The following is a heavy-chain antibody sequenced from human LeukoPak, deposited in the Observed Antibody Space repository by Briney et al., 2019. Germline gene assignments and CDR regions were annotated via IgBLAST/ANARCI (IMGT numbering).Heavy chain of an antibody. CDR1: DYTFTSYG. D-gene: IGHD5-12*01. CDR3: ARDLEGSGYEGGRY. J-gene: IGHJ4*02. CDR2: ISAYNGNT. V-gene: IGHV1-18*01. Sequence: ASVKVSCKASDYTFTSYGISWVRQAPGQGLEWMGWISAYNGNTNYAQKLQGRVTMTTDTSTSTAYMELRSLRSDDTAVYYCARDLEGSGYEGGRYWGQGTLVTVSS.